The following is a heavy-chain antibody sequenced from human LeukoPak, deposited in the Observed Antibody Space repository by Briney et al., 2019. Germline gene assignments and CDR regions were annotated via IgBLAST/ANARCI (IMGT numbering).Heavy chain of an antibody. CDR3: AREGTMKGYCSSTSCLRYFDY. Sequence: GASVKVSCTASGYIFTDSFMHWVRQAPGQGLEWMGWVNPNSGATSYAQKFQGRVTMTRDTSISTAYMELSRLRSDDTAVYYCAREGTMKGYCSSTSCLRYFDYWGQGTLVTVSS. CDR1: GYIFTDSF. D-gene: IGHD2-2*01. J-gene: IGHJ4*02. V-gene: IGHV1-2*02. CDR2: VNPNSGAT.